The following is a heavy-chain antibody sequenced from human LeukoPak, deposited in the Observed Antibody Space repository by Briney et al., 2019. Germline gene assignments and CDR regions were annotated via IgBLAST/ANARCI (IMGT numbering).Heavy chain of an antibody. Sequence: GGSLRLSCAASGFTFSSYGMHWVRQAPGKGLEWVAVISYDGSNKYYADSVKGRFTISRDNAKNSLYLQMNSLRAEDMALYYCAKDDCSSTSCSIDYWGQGTLVTVSS. CDR3: AKDDCSSTSCSIDY. D-gene: IGHD2-2*01. J-gene: IGHJ4*02. CDR2: ISYDGSNK. V-gene: IGHV3-30*18. CDR1: GFTFSSYG.